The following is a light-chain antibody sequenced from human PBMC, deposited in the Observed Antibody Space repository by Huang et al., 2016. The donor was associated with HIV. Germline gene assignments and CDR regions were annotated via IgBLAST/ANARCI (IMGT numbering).Light chain of an antibody. CDR1: QGISTS. J-gene: IGKJ2*01. Sequence: DIQMTQSPSSLSASVGDRVTITCRASQGISTSLAWFQQHPGKAPKRLLYAASRLKSGVPSRFSGGGSGTNHTLTISSLQPEDFATYYCQQYYSTAYTFGQGTKLEIK. CDR2: AAS. V-gene: IGKV1-NL1*01. CDR3: QQYYSTAYT.